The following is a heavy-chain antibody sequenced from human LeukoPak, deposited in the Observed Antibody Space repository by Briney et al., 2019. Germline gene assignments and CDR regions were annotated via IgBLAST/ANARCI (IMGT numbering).Heavy chain of an antibody. V-gene: IGHV3-11*04. CDR3: AKDGFWTSRTSYHGAHFFDH. J-gene: IGHJ4*02. CDR2: ISSSGSTI. Sequence: GGSLRLSCAASGFTFSDYYMSWIRQAPGKGLEWVSYISSSGSTIYYADSVKGRFTISRDNAKNSLYLQMSSLRPEGTALYYCAKDGFWTSRTSYHGAHFFDHWGQGIQVTVSS. D-gene: IGHD3/OR15-3a*01. CDR1: GFTFSDYY.